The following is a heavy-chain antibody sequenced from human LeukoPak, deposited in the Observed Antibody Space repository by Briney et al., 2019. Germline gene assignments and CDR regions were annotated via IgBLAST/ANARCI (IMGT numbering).Heavy chain of an antibody. CDR1: GGTFTSYA. CDR2: IIPISGTT. CDR3: ARKLRLGGNWFDP. V-gene: IGHV1-69*13. J-gene: IGHJ5*02. Sequence: SVKVSCKTSGGTFTSYAITWVRQAPGQGLEWMGKIIPISGTTNYAQKFQGRVSFTADESTSTAYMELSSLRSEDTALYYCARKLRLGGNWFDPWGQGTLVTVSS. D-gene: IGHD1-26*01.